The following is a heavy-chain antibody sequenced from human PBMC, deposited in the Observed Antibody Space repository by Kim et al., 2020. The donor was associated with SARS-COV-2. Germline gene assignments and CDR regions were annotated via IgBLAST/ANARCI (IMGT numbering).Heavy chain of an antibody. CDR1: GFTFSSYG. CDR3: AKYIKGGSGYDYYYYGM. V-gene: IGHV3-30*18. CDR2: ISYDGSNK. D-gene: IGHD3-10*01. Sequence: GGSLRLSCAASGFTFSSYGMHWVRQAPGKGLEWVAVISYDGSNKYYADSVKGRFTISRDNSKNTLYLQMNSLRAEDTAVYYCAKYIKGGSGYDYYYYGM. J-gene: IGHJ6*01.